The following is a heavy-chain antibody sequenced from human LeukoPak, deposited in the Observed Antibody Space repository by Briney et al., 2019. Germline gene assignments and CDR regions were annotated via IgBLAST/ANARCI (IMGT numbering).Heavy chain of an antibody. Sequence: SETLSLTCTVSGGSISSSSYYWGWIRQPPGKGLEWIGSIYYSGSTYYNPSLKSRVTISVDTSKNQFSLKLSSVTAAETAVYYCARDFGAGSYRYGMDVWGQGTAVTVSS. CDR3: ARDFGAGSYRYGMDV. CDR2: IYYSGST. CDR1: GGSISSSSYY. J-gene: IGHJ6*02. D-gene: IGHD3-10*01. V-gene: IGHV4-39*07.